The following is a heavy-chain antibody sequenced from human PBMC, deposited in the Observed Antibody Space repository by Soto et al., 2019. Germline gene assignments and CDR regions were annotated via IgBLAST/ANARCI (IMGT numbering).Heavy chain of an antibody. CDR2: INHSGST. J-gene: IGHJ6*02. CDR3: FYGDYYYGMDV. Sequence: PSETLSLTCAVYGGSFSGYYWSWIRQPPGKGLEWIGEINHSGSTNYNPSLKSRVTISVDTSKNQFSLKLSSVTAADTAVYYCFYGDYYYGMDVWGQGTTVIVSS. CDR1: GGSFSGYY. V-gene: IGHV4-34*01. D-gene: IGHD4-17*01.